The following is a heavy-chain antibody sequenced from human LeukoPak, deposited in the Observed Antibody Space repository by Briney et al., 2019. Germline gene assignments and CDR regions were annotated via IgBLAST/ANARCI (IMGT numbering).Heavy chain of an antibody. D-gene: IGHD3-22*01. Sequence: ASVKVSCKASGYTFTSFGISWVRQAPGQGLEWMGWISAYNGYSGNTKYVEKFQGRVTMTTDTSTSTAYMELRSLRSDDTAVYYCARGGNTQYYYDSSGYYHFDYWGQGTLVTVSS. CDR2: ISAYNGYSGNT. J-gene: IGHJ4*02. V-gene: IGHV1-18*01. CDR1: GYTFTSFG. CDR3: ARGGNTQYYYDSSGYYHFDY.